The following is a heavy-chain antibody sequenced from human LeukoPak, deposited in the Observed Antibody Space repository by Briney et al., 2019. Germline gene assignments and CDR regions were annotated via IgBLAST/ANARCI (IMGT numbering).Heavy chain of an antibody. V-gene: IGHV1-18*01. J-gene: IGHJ4*02. Sequence: ASVKVSCKASGYTFTNYGVTWVRQAPGQGLEWMGWISAYNGNTNYAQKLQGRVTMTTDTSTTTAYMEPRSLRSDDTAVYYCARDLVRGVIGFWGQGTLVTVSS. CDR3: ARDLVRGVIGF. CDR1: GYTFTNYG. D-gene: IGHD3-10*01. CDR2: ISAYNGNT.